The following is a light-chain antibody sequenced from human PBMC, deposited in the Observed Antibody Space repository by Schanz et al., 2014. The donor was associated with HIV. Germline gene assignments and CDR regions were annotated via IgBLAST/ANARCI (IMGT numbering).Light chain of an antibody. CDR1: SSDIGPYNC. CDR3: LSYDSSLSGSV. CDR2: EVT. J-gene: IGLJ3*02. Sequence: QSALTQPASVSGSPGQSISISCTGTSSDIGPYNCVSWYQQRPGKAPKLMIYEVTKRPSGVPDRFSGSKSGNTASLTVSGLQAEDEADYYCLSYDSSLSGSVFGGGTKVTVL. V-gene: IGLV2-8*01.